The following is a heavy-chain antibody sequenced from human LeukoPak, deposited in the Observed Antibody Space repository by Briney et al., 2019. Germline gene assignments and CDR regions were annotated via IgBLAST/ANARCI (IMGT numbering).Heavy chain of an antibody. D-gene: IGHD3-10*01. CDR3: ARDHGMWFGELSYMDV. V-gene: IGHV1-2*02. Sequence: GASVKVSCKASGYTFTGYYMHWVRRAPGQGLEWMGWINPNSGGTNYAQKFQGRVTMTRDTSISTAYMELSRLRSDDTAVYYCARDHGMWFGELSYMDVWGKGTTVTISS. J-gene: IGHJ6*03. CDR2: INPNSGGT. CDR1: GYTFTGYY.